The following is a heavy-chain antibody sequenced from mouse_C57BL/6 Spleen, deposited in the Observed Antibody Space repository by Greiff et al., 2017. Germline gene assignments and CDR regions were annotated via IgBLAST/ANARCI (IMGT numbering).Heavy chain of an antibody. J-gene: IGHJ1*03. D-gene: IGHD1-1*01. Sequence: VQLQQSGPGLVQPSQRLSITCTVSGFSLTSYGVHWVRQSPGKGLEWLGVIWSGGSTDYNAAFISRLSISKDNSKSQVFFKMNSLQADDTAIYYCASLYYYGSSPYWYFDVWGTGTTVTVSS. CDR2: IWSGGST. CDR1: GFSLTSYG. CDR3: ASLYYYGSSPYWYFDV. V-gene: IGHV2-2*01.